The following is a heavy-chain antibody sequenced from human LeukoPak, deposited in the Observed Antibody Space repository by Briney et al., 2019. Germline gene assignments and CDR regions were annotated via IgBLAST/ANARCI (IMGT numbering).Heavy chain of an antibody. CDR2: IYYSGST. CDR1: GGSISGSSYY. J-gene: IGHJ6*02. V-gene: IGHV4-39*01. CDR3: ARRYVLRYFGWLPYYGMDV. D-gene: IGHD3-9*01. Sequence: SETLSLTCTVSGGSISGSSYYWRWIRQPPAKGLERNGSIYYSGSTYYNPYIKSRVTISVDTSKNQFSLKLSSVTAADTAVYYCARRYVLRYFGWLPYYGMDVWGQGTTVTVSS.